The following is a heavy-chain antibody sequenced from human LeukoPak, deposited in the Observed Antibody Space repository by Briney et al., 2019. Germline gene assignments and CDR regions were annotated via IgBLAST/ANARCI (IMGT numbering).Heavy chain of an antibody. CDR1: GFTFDDYG. Sequence: GGSLRLSCAASGFTFDDYGMSWVRQAPGKWLEWVSGINWNGGSTGYADSVKGRFTISRDNAKNSLYLQMNSLRAEDTALYYCARERGIAAAGTFSDYWGQGTLVTVSS. CDR2: INWNGGST. J-gene: IGHJ4*02. D-gene: IGHD6-13*01. CDR3: ARERGIAAAGTFSDY. V-gene: IGHV3-20*04.